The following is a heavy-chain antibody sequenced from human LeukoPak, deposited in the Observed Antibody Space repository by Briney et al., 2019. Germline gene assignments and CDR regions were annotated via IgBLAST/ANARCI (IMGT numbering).Heavy chain of an antibody. D-gene: IGHD5-24*01. CDR2: IKQDGSEK. J-gene: IGHJ4*02. Sequence: GGSLRLSCVASGFTFSTYWMSWVRQAPGKGLEWVANIKQDGSEKYYVDSVKGRFTISRDYAKNSLYLQMNSLRAEDTAIYYCTRVGYIDEGIDYWGQGTLVTVSS. CDR1: GFTFSTYW. V-gene: IGHV3-7*04. CDR3: TRVGYIDEGIDY.